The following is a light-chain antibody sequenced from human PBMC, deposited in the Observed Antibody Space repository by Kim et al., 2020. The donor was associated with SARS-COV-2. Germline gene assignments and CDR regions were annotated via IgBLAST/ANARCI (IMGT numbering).Light chain of an antibody. CDR1: QSLLHSNGYNY. CDR3: MQALQTRLT. V-gene: IGKV2-28*01. J-gene: IGKJ2*01. Sequence: DIVMTQSPLSLPVTPGEPASISCRSSQSLLHSNGYNYLDWYLQKPGQSPQLLIYLGSNRASGVPDRFGGSGSGTDFTLKISRVEAEDVGVYYCMQALQTRLTFGQGTKLEI. CDR2: LGS.